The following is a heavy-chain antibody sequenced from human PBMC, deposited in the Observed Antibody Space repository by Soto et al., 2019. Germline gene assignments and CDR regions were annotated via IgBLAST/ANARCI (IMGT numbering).Heavy chain of an antibody. CDR1: GGSVESSSC. J-gene: IGHJ6*02. CDR3: VRSVSAATWAYNGIDV. V-gene: IGHV4-4*02. Sequence: QVRLKESGPGLVKPSGTLSLTCAFSGGSVESSSCWSWVRQAPGKGMEWIGESYHSGPFNSNPSLAIRVSVSVDKPTNQLSLNLNSVTAAVPAVYYCVRSVSAATWAYNGIDVWGQGPTVTVSS. D-gene: IGHD2-15*01. CDR2: SYHSGPF.